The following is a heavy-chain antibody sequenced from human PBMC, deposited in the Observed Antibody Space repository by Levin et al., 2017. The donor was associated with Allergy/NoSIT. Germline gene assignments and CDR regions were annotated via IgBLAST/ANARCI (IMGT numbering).Heavy chain of an antibody. D-gene: IGHD3-22*01. CDR1: GFTFSSYA. CDR2: ISGSGGST. CDR3: AKSIRRITMIGGDYFDY. J-gene: IGHJ4*02. V-gene: IGHV3-23*01. Sequence: PGGSLRLSCAASGFTFSSYAMSWVRQAPGKGLEWVSAISGSGGSTYYADSVKGRFTISRDNSKNTLYLQMNSLRAEDTAVYYCAKSIRRITMIGGDYFDYWGQGTLVTVSS.